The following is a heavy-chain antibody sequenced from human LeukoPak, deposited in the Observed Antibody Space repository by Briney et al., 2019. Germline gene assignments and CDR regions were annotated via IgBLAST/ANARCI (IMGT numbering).Heavy chain of an antibody. D-gene: IGHD3-10*01. J-gene: IGHJ6*02. CDR1: GGTFSSYA. V-gene: IGHV1-69*13. Sequence: SVKVSCKASGGTFSSYAISWVRQAPGQELEWMGGIIPIFGTANYAQKFQGRVTITADESTSTAYMELSSLRSEDTAVYYCARQTYYYGSGSPQSLYYYYGMDVWGQGTTVTVSS. CDR3: ARQTYYYGSGSPQSLYYYYGMDV. CDR2: IIPIFGTA.